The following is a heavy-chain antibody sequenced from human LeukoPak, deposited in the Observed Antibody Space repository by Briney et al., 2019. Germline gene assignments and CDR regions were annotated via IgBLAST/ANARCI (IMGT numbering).Heavy chain of an antibody. Sequence: GGSLRLSCAASGFTFSSYAMHWVRQAPGKGLEWVSGITDSSGSTYYTDSVKGRFTISRDNSKNTLYLQMNSLRGEDTAVYYCAKVGYSSSFHWLDPWGQGTLVTVSS. CDR2: ITDSSGST. J-gene: IGHJ5*02. V-gene: IGHV3-23*01. CDR1: GFTFSSYA. CDR3: AKVGYSSSFHWLDP. D-gene: IGHD6-13*01.